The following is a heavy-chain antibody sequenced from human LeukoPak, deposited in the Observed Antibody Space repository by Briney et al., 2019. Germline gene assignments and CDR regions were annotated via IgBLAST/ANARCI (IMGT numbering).Heavy chain of an antibody. V-gene: IGHV3-48*02. CDR1: GFTFRTYG. D-gene: IGHD4-23*01. Sequence: GGSLTLSFAPSGFTFRTYGMHWVRQPPGKGLEWVSYIGASSSTIYYADSVKGRCTISRDSAKNSLYLQMNSLRDEDTAVYYCARHDYGGNSGDYWGQGTLVTVSS. J-gene: IGHJ4*02. CDR3: ARHDYGGNSGDY. CDR2: IGASSSTI.